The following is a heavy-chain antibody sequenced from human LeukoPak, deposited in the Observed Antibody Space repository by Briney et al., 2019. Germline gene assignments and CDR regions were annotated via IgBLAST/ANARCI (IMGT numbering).Heavy chain of an antibody. CDR3: ARDRGDPYSFDY. CDR2: INPNSGGT. CDR1: GYTFTVYY. J-gene: IGHJ4*02. D-gene: IGHD2-21*01. V-gene: IGHV1-2*02. Sequence: ASVKVSCKASGYTFTVYYMHWVRQASGQGLEYMGWINPNSGGTNYAQKFQGGVTVTRDTSITTAYMELSRLTSDDTAVYYCARDRGDPYSFDYWGQGTMVTVSS.